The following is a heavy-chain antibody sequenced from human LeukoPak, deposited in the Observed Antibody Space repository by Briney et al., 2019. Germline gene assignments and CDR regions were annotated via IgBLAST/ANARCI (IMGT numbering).Heavy chain of an antibody. V-gene: IGHV3-21*04. CDR3: ATEDVLRFLEWFY. CDR1: GFTFSSYS. D-gene: IGHD3-3*01. CDR2: ISSSSSYI. J-gene: IGHJ4*02. Sequence: PGGSLRLSCAASGFTFSSYSMNWVRQAPGKGLEWVSSISSSSSYIYYADSVKGRFTISRDNSKNTVYLQMSSLRAEDTAVYYCATEDVLRFLEWFYWGQGTLVTVSS.